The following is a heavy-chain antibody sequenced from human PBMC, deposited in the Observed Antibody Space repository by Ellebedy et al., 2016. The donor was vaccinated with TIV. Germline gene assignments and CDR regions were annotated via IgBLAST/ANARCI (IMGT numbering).Heavy chain of an antibody. CDR3: AKGSYGDYEN. Sequence: GESLKISCAASGFTFSSFAMSWVRQAPGEGLEWVSAISAGGGGTYYTDSVKGRFTISRDNSKNTLYLQVNSLRAEDTAVYYCAKGSYGDYENWGQGTLVTVSS. J-gene: IGHJ4*02. CDR1: GFTFSSFA. V-gene: IGHV3-23*01. D-gene: IGHD4-17*01. CDR2: ISAGGGGT.